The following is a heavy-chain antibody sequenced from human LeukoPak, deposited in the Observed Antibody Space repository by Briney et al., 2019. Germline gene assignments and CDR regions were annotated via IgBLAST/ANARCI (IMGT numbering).Heavy chain of an antibody. V-gene: IGHV4-61*02. J-gene: IGHJ4*02. Sequence: SQTLSLTCTVSGGSISSGSYYWSWIRQPAGKGLEWIGRIYTSGSTNYNPSLKSRVTISVDRSKNQFSLKLSSVTAADTAVYYCARGTVTVDYWGQGTLVTVSS. CDR1: GGSISSGSYY. CDR2: IYTSGST. CDR3: ARGTVTVDY. D-gene: IGHD4-17*01.